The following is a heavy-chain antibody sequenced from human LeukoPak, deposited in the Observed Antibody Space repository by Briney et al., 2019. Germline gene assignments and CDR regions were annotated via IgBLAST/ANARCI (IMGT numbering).Heavy chain of an antibody. Sequence: SETLSLACTVSGGSISSYYWSWIRQPPGKGLEWIGYIYYSGSTNYNPSLKSRVTISVDTSKNQFSLKLSSVTAADTAVYYCARRSSSWPRHFDYWGQGTLVTVSS. CDR2: IYYSGST. CDR3: ARRSSSWPRHFDY. D-gene: IGHD6-13*01. CDR1: GGSISSYY. J-gene: IGHJ4*02. V-gene: IGHV4-59*08.